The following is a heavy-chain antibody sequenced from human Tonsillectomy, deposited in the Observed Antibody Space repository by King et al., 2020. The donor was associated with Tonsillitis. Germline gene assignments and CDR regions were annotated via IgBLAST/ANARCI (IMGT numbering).Heavy chain of an antibody. V-gene: IGHV3-30-3*01. J-gene: IGHJ3*02. CDR2: ISHDGGNK. CDR3: VRERRSGWTWGAFDI. Sequence: VQLVQSGGGVVQPGRSLRLSCAASGFTFRGYAMHWVRQAPGKGLEWVAVISHDGGNKFYADSVKGRFTISRDNSKSTLHLQMNTMRTEDTAVYYCVRERRSGWTWGAFDIWGQGTVVTVSS. D-gene: IGHD6-19*01. CDR1: GFTFRGYA.